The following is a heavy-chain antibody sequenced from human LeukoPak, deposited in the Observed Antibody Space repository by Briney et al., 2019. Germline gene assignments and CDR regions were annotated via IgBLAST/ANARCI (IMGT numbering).Heavy chain of an antibody. CDR3: LTRSLVAVTGNYYMDV. CDR2: LHSGGNT. J-gene: IGHJ6*03. V-gene: IGHV3-53*01. D-gene: IGHD6-19*01. CDR1: GFTVSSNY. Sequence: GGSLRLSCAASGFTVSSNYMTWVRQAPGKGLECVSLLHSGGNTDYADSVKGRFTISRDYSKNTLYLQMNSLRAEDTAVYYCLTRSLVAVTGNYYMDVWGKGTTVTVSS.